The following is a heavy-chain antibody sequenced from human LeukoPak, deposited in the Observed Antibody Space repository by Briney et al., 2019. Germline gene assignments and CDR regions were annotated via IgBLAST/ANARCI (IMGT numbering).Heavy chain of an antibody. Sequence: SETLSLTCTVSGGSISSDYWSWLRQPPGKGLDWIGNIYYSGSTNYNPSLKSRVTISVDTSKNQFSLKLSSVTAADTAVYYCARDRVSSSWYAGYYYYYMDVWGKGTTVTVSS. V-gene: IGHV4-59*01. CDR1: GGSISSDY. CDR3: ARDRVSSSWYAGYYYYYMDV. D-gene: IGHD6-13*01. CDR2: IYYSGST. J-gene: IGHJ6*03.